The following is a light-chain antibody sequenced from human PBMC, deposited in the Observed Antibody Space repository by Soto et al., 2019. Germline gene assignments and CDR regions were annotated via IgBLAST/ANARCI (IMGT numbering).Light chain of an antibody. Sequence: QSVLTQPPSVSGSPGQSVTISCAGTSSEVGGYNRVSWYQQPPGKAPKLLIYDVSNRPSGGSTRFSGSKSGNTASLTISGLQVADVADYSSTSYPTGSAYVFGPGTKVPVL. CDR2: DVS. CDR1: SSEVGGYNR. J-gene: IGLJ1*01. V-gene: IGLV2-18*02. CDR3: TSYPTGSAYV.